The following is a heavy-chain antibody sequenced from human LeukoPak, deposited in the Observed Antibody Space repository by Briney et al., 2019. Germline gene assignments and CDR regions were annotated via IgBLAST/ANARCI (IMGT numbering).Heavy chain of an antibody. CDR3: ARDLVGAFDI. CDR2: IYNSGST. D-gene: IGHD2-8*02. CDR1: GGSISSYY. J-gene: IGHJ3*02. Sequence: NPSETLSLTCTVSGGSISSYYWSWIRQPPGKGLECIGYIYNSGSTNYNPSLKSRLTISVDTSKNQFSLKLSSVTAADTAVYYCARDLVGAFDIWGQGTMVTVSS. V-gene: IGHV4-59*01.